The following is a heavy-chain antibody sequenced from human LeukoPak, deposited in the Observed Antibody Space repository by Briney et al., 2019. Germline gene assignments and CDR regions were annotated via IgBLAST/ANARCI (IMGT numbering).Heavy chain of an antibody. CDR2: IIASGGST. J-gene: IGHJ4*02. CDR1: GFTFSSYG. V-gene: IGHV3-23*01. CDR3: ARDLLRGYSYGPFDY. Sequence: PGGSLRLSCAASGFTFSSYGMSWVRQSPGKGLEWVSAIIASGGSTYHADSVKGRFTISRDNSKNTLYLQMDSLRAEDTALYYCARDLLRGYSYGPFDYWGQGTLVTVSS. D-gene: IGHD5-18*01.